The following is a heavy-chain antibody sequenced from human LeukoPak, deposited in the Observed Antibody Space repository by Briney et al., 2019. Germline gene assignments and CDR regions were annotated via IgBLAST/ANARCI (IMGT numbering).Heavy chain of an antibody. D-gene: IGHD3-10*01. CDR3: ARAKGSLLAFDI. CDR2: IIPIFGTA. Sequence: SVKVSCKASGGTFSSYAISWVRQAPGQGLEWMGGIIPIFGTANYAQKFQGRVTITTDESTSTAYMELSSLRSEDTAVYYCARAKGSLLAFDIWGQGTMVTVSS. J-gene: IGHJ3*02. CDR1: GGTFSSYA. V-gene: IGHV1-69*05.